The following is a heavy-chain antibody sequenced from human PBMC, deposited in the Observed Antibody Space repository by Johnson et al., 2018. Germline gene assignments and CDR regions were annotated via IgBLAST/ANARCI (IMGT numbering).Heavy chain of an antibody. CDR1: GFTFSSYG. J-gene: IGHJ3*02. V-gene: IGHV3-30*18. D-gene: IGHD3-22*01. Sequence: VQLVESGGGVVQXGRSLRLSCAASGFTFSSYGMHWVRQAPGKGLEWVAVISYDGSNKYYADSVKGRFTISRDNSKNTLYLEMNSLRAEDTAVYYCAKDLWVSGYDWGTDAFDIWGQGTMVTVSS. CDR2: ISYDGSNK. CDR3: AKDLWVSGYDWGTDAFDI.